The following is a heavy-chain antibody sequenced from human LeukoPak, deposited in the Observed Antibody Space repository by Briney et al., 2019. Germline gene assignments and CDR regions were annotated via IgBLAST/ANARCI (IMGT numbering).Heavy chain of an antibody. CDR3: ARHVMYSSSWYPPYYFDY. D-gene: IGHD6-13*01. J-gene: IGHJ4*02. V-gene: IGHV4-59*08. CDR2: IHYSGST. CDR1: GGSISSYY. Sequence: SETLSLTCTVSGGSISSYYWSWIRQPPGKGLEWIGYIHYSGSTNYNPSLKSRVTISVDTSKNQFSLKLSSVTAADTAVYYCARHVMYSSSWYPPYYFDYWGQGTLVTVSS.